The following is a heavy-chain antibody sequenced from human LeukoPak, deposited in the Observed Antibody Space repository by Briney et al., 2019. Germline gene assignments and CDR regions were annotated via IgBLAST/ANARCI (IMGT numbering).Heavy chain of an antibody. Sequence: SETLSLTCTVSGGSISSSSYYWGWIRQPPGKGLEWIGSIYYSGSPYYNPSLKSRVTMSADTSKNQFSLKLSSVTAAVTAVYYCARRLAGTEDYWGQGTLVTVSS. V-gene: IGHV4-39*01. J-gene: IGHJ4*02. CDR1: GGSISSSSYY. CDR3: ARRLAGTEDY. CDR2: IYYSGSP. D-gene: IGHD1-7*01.